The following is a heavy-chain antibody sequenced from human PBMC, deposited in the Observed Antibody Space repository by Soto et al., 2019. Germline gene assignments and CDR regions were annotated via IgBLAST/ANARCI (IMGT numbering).Heavy chain of an antibody. CDR2: IIPVYDTR. CDR3: AASGFSYGLKLYYFGMDV. CDR1: GDTSSKYA. J-gene: IGHJ6*02. D-gene: IGHD5-18*01. Sequence: GASVKVSCKASGDTSSKYAISWVRQAPGQGLEWMGGIIPVYDTRNHAQKFQDRVTITADEYTSTVYLELSALRYEDTAVYYCAASGFSYGLKLYYFGMDVWGQGTTVTVSS. V-gene: IGHV1-69*13.